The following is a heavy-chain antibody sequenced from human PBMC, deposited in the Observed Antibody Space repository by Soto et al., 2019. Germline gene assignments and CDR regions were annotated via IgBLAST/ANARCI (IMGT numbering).Heavy chain of an antibody. CDR1: GGSINNGYW. D-gene: IGHD6-19*01. CDR2: KHHSGST. CDR3: AYSSGWWRLDV. Sequence: QVHLQESGPGLVKPSGTLSLTCGVSGGSINNGYWWTWVRQPPGKGLEWIGEKHHSGSTNYNLSLKSRVSISLDKSKNQFSLIWSSVTAADTAVYYCAYSSGWWRLDVWGQGTTVTVSS. V-gene: IGHV4-4*02. J-gene: IGHJ6*02.